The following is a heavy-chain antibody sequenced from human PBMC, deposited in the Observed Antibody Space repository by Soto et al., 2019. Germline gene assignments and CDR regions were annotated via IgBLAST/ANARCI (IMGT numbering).Heavy chain of an antibody. J-gene: IGHJ4*02. CDR2: IYYSGST. Sequence: SETLSLTCTVSGGSISSYYWSWIRQPPGKGLEWIGYIYYSGSTNYNPSLKSRVTISVDTSKNQFSLKLSSVTAADTAVYYCAREGCTNGVCYSYYFDYWGQGTLVTVSS. CDR1: GGSISSYY. V-gene: IGHV4-59*01. D-gene: IGHD2-8*01. CDR3: AREGCTNGVCYSYYFDY.